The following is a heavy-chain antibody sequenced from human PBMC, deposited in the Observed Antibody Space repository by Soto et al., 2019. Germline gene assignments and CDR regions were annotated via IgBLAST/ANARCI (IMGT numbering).Heavy chain of an antibody. Sequence: QVQLVESGGGVVQPGRSLRLSCAASGFTFSSYAMHWVRQAPGKGLEWVAVISYDGSNKYYADSVEGRFTISRDNSENTLYLQMNSLRAEDTAVYYCARDRYGDYGPLSWFDPWGQGTLVTVSS. CDR3: ARDRYGDYGPLSWFDP. CDR1: GFTFSSYA. CDR2: ISYDGSNK. V-gene: IGHV3-30-3*01. J-gene: IGHJ5*02. D-gene: IGHD4-17*01.